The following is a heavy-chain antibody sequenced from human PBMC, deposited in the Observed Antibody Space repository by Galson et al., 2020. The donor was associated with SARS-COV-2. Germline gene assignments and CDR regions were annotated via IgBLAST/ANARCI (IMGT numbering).Heavy chain of an antibody. J-gene: IGHJ3*02. CDR3: ARLNSVERNDAFDI. CDR1: GGSISSYY. Sequence: SETLSLTCTVSGGSISSYYWSWIRQPPGKGLEWIGYIYYSGSTNYNPSLKSRVTISVDTSKNQFSLKLSSVTAADTAVYYCARLNSVERNDAFDIWGQGTMVTVSS. D-gene: IGHD1-1*01. CDR2: IYYSGST. V-gene: IGHV4-59*08.